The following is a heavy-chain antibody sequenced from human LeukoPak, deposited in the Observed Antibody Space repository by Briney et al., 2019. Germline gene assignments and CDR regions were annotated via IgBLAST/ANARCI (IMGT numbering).Heavy chain of an antibody. CDR3: ARDSAHVVLVPAAIPPGLDNWFDP. CDR2: ISGSGSNT. J-gene: IGHJ5*02. Sequence: GGSLRLSCAASGFTFSDYYMSWIRQAPGKGLEWVSFISGSGSNTKYADSVKGRFTISRDNAKNSLYLQMNSLRAEDTAMYYCARDSAHVVLVPAAIPPGLDNWFDPWGQGTLVTVYS. CDR1: GFTFSDYY. V-gene: IGHV3-11*01. D-gene: IGHD2-2*01.